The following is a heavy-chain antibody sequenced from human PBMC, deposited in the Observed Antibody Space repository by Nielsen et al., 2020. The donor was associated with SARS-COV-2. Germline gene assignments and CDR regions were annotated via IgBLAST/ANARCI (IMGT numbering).Heavy chain of an antibody. J-gene: IGHJ6*02. CDR2: ISWDGGST. D-gene: IGHD6-19*01. Sequence: GGSLRLSCAASGFTFDDYTMHWVRQAPGKGLEWVSLISWDGGSTYYADSVKGRFTIFRDNAKNSLYLQMNSLRAEDTALYHCATSKWLAPQHGMDVWGQGTTVTVSS. V-gene: IGHV3-43*01. CDR3: ATSKWLAPQHGMDV. CDR1: GFTFDDYT.